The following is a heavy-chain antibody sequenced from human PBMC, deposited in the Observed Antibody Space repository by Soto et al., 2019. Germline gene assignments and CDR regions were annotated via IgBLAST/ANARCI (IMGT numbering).Heavy chain of an antibody. CDR3: AKGGAIVAAGTRVYLYNAMDV. CDR2: INPNSGDT. J-gene: IGHJ6*02. D-gene: IGHD1-26*01. V-gene: IGHV1-2*02. Sequence: QVQLVQSGTEVKRPGDSVKVSCKASGYTFTGYYVHWVRQAPGQGLEWMGWINPNSGDTYLAQRFQCRVTMNRDTSIGTAYIELRGLTSDDTAEYYCAKGGAIVAAGTRVYLYNAMDVWGQGTTVTVSS. CDR1: GYTFTGYY.